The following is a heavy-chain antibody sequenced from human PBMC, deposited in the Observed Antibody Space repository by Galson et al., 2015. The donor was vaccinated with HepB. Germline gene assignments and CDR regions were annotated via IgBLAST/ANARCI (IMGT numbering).Heavy chain of an antibody. J-gene: IGHJ6*02. D-gene: IGHD4-17*01. CDR1: GFNFSTFA. CDR2: IWSDGRNK. CDR3: ARPLYGDYAPMPYFYYGLDV. V-gene: IGHV3-33*08. Sequence: SLRLSCAASGFNFSTFAMHWVRQGPGKGLEWVAVIWSDGRNKYYGESVGGRFPISRDNSKKTLDLQMNRLRAEDTAMYYCARPLYGDYAPMPYFYYGLDVWGQGSTVTFSS.